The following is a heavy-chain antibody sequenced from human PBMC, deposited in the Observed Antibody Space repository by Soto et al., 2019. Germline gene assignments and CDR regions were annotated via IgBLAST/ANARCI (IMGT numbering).Heavy chain of an antibody. J-gene: IGHJ6*03. V-gene: IGHV4-59*01. CDR3: ARVGFLEWPTTHARYMDV. Sequence: PSETLSLTCTVSGGSISSYSWTWIRQPPGEGLEWIGYIDYSGRTNYNPSLKSRVTISVDTSKNQFSLKLSSVTAADTAVYYCARVGFLEWPTTHARYMDVWGKGTTVTVSS. CDR1: GGSISSYS. D-gene: IGHD3-3*02. CDR2: IDYSGRT.